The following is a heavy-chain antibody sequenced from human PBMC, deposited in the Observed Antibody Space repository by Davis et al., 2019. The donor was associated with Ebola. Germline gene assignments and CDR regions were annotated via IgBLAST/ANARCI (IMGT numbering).Heavy chain of an antibody. CDR2: IDWDDDK. V-gene: IGHV2-70*11. D-gene: IGHD3-22*01. Sequence: TLSLTCTVSGGSIPSGRYYWSWIRQPPGKALEWLARIDWDDDKYYSTSLKTRLTISKDTSKNQVVLTMTNMDPVDTATYYCARSRYYDSSGYMVDYWGQGTLVTVSS. CDR1: GGSIPSGRYY. J-gene: IGHJ4*02. CDR3: ARSRYYDSSGYMVDY.